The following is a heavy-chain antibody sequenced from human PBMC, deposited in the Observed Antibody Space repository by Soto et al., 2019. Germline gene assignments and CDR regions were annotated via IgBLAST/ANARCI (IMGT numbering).Heavy chain of an antibody. V-gene: IGHV4-30-2*01. Sequence: SETLSLTCAVSGGSIISGGYSWSWIRQPPGKGLEWIGYIYHSGSTYYNPSLKSRVTISVDRSKNQFSLKLSSVTAADTAVYYCARAVVPANWFDPWGQGTLVTVSS. J-gene: IGHJ5*02. D-gene: IGHD2-2*01. CDR3: ARAVVPANWFDP. CDR2: IYHSGST. CDR1: GGSIISGGYS.